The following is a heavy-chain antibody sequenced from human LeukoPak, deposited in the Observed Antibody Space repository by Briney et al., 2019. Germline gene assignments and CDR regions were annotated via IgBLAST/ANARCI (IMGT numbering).Heavy chain of an antibody. Sequence: SGGSLRLSCAASGFTFSSYGMHWVRQAPGKGLEWVAVISYDGSNKYYADSVKGRFTISRDNSKNTLYLQMNSLRAEDTAVYYCAKGGGGYCSSTSCYAGSYFDYWGQGTLVTVSS. CDR3: AKGGGGYCSSTSCYAGSYFDY. CDR1: GFTFSSYG. V-gene: IGHV3-30*18. J-gene: IGHJ4*02. CDR2: ISYDGSNK. D-gene: IGHD2-2*01.